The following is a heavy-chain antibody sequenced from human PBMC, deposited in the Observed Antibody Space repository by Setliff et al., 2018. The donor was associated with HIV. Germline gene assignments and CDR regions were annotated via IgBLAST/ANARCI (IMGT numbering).Heavy chain of an antibody. V-gene: IGHV3-23*01. D-gene: IGHD5-18*01. CDR1: GFTFSSYA. J-gene: IGHJ4*02. Sequence: GVLKISCVASGFTFSSYAMSWVRQAPGKGLEWVSGISGSGGSTYYADSVKGRFTISRDNSKNTLYLQMNSLRAEDTAVYYCARQGAGYSDDYWGQGTLVTVSS. CDR3: ARQGAGYSDDY. CDR2: ISGSGGST.